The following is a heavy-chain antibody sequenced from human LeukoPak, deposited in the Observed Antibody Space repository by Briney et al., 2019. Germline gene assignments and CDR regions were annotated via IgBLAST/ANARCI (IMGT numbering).Heavy chain of an antibody. CDR2: ISGSGGST. V-gene: IGHV3-23*01. CDR1: GFTFSSYG. J-gene: IGHJ5*02. D-gene: IGHD6-13*01. Sequence: GGTLRLSCAASGFTFSSYGMSWVRQAPGKGLEWVSAISGSGGSTYYADSVKGRFTISRDNSKNTLYLQMNSLRAEDTAVYYCAKSLQQLVLGWFDPWGQGTLVTVPS. CDR3: AKSLQQLVLGWFDP.